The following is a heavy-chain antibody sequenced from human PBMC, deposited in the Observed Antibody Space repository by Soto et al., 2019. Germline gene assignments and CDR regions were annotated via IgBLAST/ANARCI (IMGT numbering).Heavy chain of an antibody. CDR1: GFTFRSYA. CDR3: AKDRIRRSIAGDFRY. CDR2: ISGSGGST. V-gene: IGHV3-23*01. J-gene: IGHJ4*02. D-gene: IGHD6-6*01. Sequence: EVQLLESGGGLVQPGGSLRLSCAASGFTFRSYAMSWVRQAPGKGLEWVSAISGSGGSTYYADSVKGRFTISRDNSKNTLYLQMNSLRAEDTAVYYCAKDRIRRSIAGDFRYWGQGTLVTVSS.